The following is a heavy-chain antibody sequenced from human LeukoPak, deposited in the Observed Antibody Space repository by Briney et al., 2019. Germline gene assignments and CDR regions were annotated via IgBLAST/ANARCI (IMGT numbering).Heavy chain of an antibody. V-gene: IGHV3-23*01. CDR1: GFTFSSYA. D-gene: IGHD3-3*01. J-gene: IGHJ4*02. CDR2: ISGSGGST. CDR3: AKDQEGGTYYDFWSGYSSISYFDY. Sequence: GGSLRLSCAASGFTFSSYAMSWVRQAPGKGLEWVSAISGSGGSTYYADSVKGRFTISRDNSKNTLYLQMNSLRAEDTAVYYCAKDQEGGTYYDFWSGYSSISYFDYWGQGTLVTVSS.